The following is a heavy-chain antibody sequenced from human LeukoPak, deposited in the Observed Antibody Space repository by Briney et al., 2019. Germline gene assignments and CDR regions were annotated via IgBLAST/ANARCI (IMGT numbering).Heavy chain of an antibody. V-gene: IGHV1-18*01. D-gene: IGHD1-26*01. J-gene: IGHJ4*02. CDR2: IKAYNGDT. CDR1: GYTLTSYG. CDR3: AREGGIVGALDY. Sequence: ASVKVSCKASGYTLTSYGITWVRQAPGQGPEWMGWIKAYNGDTNYAQKLQGRVTMTTDTSTSTAYMELRSLRSDDTAVYYCAREGGIVGALDYWGQGTLVTVSS.